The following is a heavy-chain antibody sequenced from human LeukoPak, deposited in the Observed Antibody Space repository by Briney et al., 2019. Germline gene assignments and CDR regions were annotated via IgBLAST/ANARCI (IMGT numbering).Heavy chain of an antibody. D-gene: IGHD6-19*01. J-gene: IGHJ4*02. CDR2: ISYDGSNK. CDR3: ANQYSSGWYGDYFDY. V-gene: IGHV3-30-3*01. CDR1: GFTFNDYW. Sequence: GGSLRLSCAASGFTFNDYWMTWVRQAPGKGLEWVAVISYDGSNKYYADSVRGRFTISRDNSKNTLYLQMNSLRAEDTAVYYCANQYSSGWYGDYFDYWGQGTLVTVSS.